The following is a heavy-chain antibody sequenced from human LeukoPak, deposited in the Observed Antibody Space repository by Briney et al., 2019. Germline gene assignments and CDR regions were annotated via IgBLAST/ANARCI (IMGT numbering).Heavy chain of an antibody. CDR2: INHSGST. Sequence: PSETLSLTCAVYGGSFSGYYWSWIRQPPGKGLEWIGEINHSGSTNYNPSLKSRVTISVDTSKNQFSLKLSSVTAADTAVYYCARTIFGVVSWFDPWGQGTLVTVSS. D-gene: IGHD3-3*01. CDR3: ARTIFGVVSWFDP. J-gene: IGHJ5*02. V-gene: IGHV4-34*01. CDR1: GGSFSGYY.